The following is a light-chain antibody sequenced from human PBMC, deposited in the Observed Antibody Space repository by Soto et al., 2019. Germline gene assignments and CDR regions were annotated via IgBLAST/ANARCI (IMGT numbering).Light chain of an antibody. CDR3: QQYNNWPPVT. V-gene: IGKV3-15*01. CDR2: GAS. Sequence: ENVLTQSPGTLSLSPGERATLSCRASQTVYNGFLAWYQQKPGQAPRLLIYGASTRATGIPARFSGSGSGTEFTLTISSLQSEDFAVYFCQQYNNWPPVTFGPGTKVDI. J-gene: IGKJ3*01. CDR1: QTVYNGF.